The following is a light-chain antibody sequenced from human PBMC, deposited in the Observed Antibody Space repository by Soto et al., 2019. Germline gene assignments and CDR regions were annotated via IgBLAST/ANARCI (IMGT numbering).Light chain of an antibody. V-gene: IGKV1-33*01. CDR1: QDITNY. CDR3: QQYDNLLIA. Sequence: DIQLTQSPSSLSASVGDRVTITCQASQDITNYLNWHQQKPGKAPKLLIYDASNLETGVPSRFSGSGFGTDFTFTISSLQPEDIATYYCQQYDNLLIAFGQGTRLDIK. J-gene: IGKJ5*01. CDR2: DAS.